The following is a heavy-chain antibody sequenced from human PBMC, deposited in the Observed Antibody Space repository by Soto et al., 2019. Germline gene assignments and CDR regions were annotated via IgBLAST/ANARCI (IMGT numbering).Heavy chain of an antibody. CDR2: IYASGSP. Sequence: SETLSLTCTISGGSVIVYYWSWIRQSTGQGLEWIGYIYASGSPYYNPSLRSRVTISADTSKNQISLKLTSPTAADTAVYYCARGVVSSPPQYWGRGTLVTVSS. CDR3: ARGVVSSPPQY. D-gene: IGHD2-8*02. V-gene: IGHV4-59*02. CDR1: GGSVIVYY. J-gene: IGHJ4*02.